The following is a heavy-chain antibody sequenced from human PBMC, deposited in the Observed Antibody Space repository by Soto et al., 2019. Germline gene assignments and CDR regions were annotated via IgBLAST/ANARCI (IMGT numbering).Heavy chain of an antibody. J-gene: IGHJ4*02. D-gene: IGHD6-13*01. CDR1: GGSFSAYY. CDR2: INHSGNT. Sequence: QVQLQQWGAGLLKPSETLSLACDVYGGSFSAYYWTWIRQPPGKGLEWIGEINHSGNTNYNPSLKSRGTMSLDTSKIQFSLKLSSLTAADTALYYCGRGGRVPSAGSGRYWGQGTLVTVSS. V-gene: IGHV4-34*01. CDR3: GRGGRVPSAGSGRY.